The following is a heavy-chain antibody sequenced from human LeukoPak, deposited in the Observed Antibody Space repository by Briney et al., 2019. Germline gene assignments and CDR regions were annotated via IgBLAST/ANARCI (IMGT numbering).Heavy chain of an antibody. J-gene: IGHJ4*02. V-gene: IGHV3-21*01. CDR1: GFTFSSYS. Sequence: GGSLRLSCAASGFTFSSYSMNWVRQAPGEGLEWVSSISSSSSYIYYADSVKGRFTISRDNAKNSLYLQMNSLRAEDTAVYYCARDRDEYYDFWRGYYFDYWGQGTLVTVSS. D-gene: IGHD3-3*01. CDR2: ISSSSSYI. CDR3: ARDRDEYYDFWRGYYFDY.